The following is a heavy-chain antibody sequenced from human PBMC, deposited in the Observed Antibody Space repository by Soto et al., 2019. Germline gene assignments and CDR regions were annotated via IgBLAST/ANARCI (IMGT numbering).Heavy chain of an antibody. CDR3: ASVGSDYDNSGYYLP. J-gene: IGHJ5*02. CDR1: CGCRGSSNW. V-gene: IGHV4-4*02. CDR2: IYHSGST. D-gene: IGHD3-22*01. Sequence: SGTLSPPWIVSCGCRGSSNWWRWGPQPPRKGLEWIGEIYHSGSTTYNPSLKSRATISVDKSENQFSLRLKSVTAAHTAVYYCASVGSDYDNSGYYLPWGPGTLVTVSS.